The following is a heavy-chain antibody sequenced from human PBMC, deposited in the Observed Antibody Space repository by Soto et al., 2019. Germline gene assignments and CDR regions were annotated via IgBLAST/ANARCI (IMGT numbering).Heavy chain of an antibody. CDR3: ARVLRPADDYGASN. CDR1: GDSISSGAYY. D-gene: IGHD4-17*01. J-gene: IGHJ4*02. CDR2: IYYTGDT. Sequence: PSETLSLTCTVYGDSISSGAYYWSWIRQHPGKGLEWIGYIYYTGDTYYNPSLKSRVTISVDTPKNQFSLKLSSVTAADTAVYYCARVLRPADDYGASNWGQGTLVTVSS. V-gene: IGHV4-31*03.